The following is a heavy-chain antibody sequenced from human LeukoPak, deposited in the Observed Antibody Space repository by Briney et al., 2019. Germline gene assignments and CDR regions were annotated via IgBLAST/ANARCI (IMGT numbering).Heavy chain of an antibody. CDR2: ISGSGGST. CDR3: AKGRDYSNYWGADY. CDR1: GFTLSSYA. J-gene: IGHJ4*02. D-gene: IGHD4-11*01. Sequence: PGGSLRLSCAASGFTLSSYAMSWVRQAPGKGLEWVSAISGSGGSTYYADSVKGRFTISRDNSKNTLYLQMNSLRAEDTAVYYCAKGRDYSNYWGADYWGQGTLVTVSS. V-gene: IGHV3-23*01.